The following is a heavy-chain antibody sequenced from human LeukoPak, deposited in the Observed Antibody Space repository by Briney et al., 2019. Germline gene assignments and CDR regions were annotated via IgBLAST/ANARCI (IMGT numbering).Heavy chain of an antibody. D-gene: IGHD5-24*01. CDR3: ARSGWWMATNFDY. CDR2: IKQDGSEK. V-gene: IGHV3-7*01. Sequence: GGSLRLSCAASGYTFSSYWMSWVRQAPGKGLEWVANIKQDGSEKYYVDSVKGRFTISRDNAKNSLYLQMNSLRAEDTAVYYCARSGWWMATNFDYWGQGTLVTVSS. J-gene: IGHJ4*02. CDR1: GYTFSSYW.